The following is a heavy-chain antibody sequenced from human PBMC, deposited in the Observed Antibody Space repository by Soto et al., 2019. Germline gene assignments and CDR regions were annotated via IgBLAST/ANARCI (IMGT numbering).Heavy chain of an antibody. V-gene: IGHV3-33*01. CDR3: ARDPRRGYSYGYYFDY. CDR1: GFTFSNYG. Sequence: GGSLRLSCAASGFTFSNYGMHWVRQAPGKGLEWVAVIWYDGSNKYYADSVKGRFTISRDNSNNTLYLQMNSLRAEDTAVYYCARDPRRGYSYGYYFDYWGQGTLVTVSS. CDR2: IWYDGSNK. D-gene: IGHD5-18*01. J-gene: IGHJ4*02.